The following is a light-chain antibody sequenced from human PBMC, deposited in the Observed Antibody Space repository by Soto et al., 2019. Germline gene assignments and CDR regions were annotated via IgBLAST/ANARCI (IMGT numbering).Light chain of an antibody. Sequence: QSVLTQPASVSGSPGHSITISCTGTSSEVGGYKFVSWFQQPPGKAPILLIYDVSALPSGVSDRFSGSKSGSTASLTTSGQQADVEYVYYCVSYGSHRPVIFCGGTKRTVL. CDR1: SSEVGGYKF. J-gene: IGLJ2*01. CDR2: DVS. V-gene: IGLV2-14*01. CDR3: VSYGSHRPVI.